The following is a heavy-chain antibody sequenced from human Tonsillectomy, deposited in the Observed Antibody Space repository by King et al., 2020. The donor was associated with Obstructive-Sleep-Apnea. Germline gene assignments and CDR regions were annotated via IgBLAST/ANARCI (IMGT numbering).Heavy chain of an antibody. CDR1: GGSMSGNDYY. CDR2: IYNSGST. J-gene: IGHJ5*02. D-gene: IGHD1-14*01. Sequence: QLQESGPGLVKPSQTLSLTCTVSGGSMSGNDYYWSWIRQPPGKDLEWIGYIYNSGSTDYNPSLKGRVTMSVDTSKNQFSLNLRAVTAADTAVYYCVRRRITSGAPNWFDPWGQGTLVTVSS. CDR3: VRRRITSGAPNWFDP. V-gene: IGHV4-30-4*01.